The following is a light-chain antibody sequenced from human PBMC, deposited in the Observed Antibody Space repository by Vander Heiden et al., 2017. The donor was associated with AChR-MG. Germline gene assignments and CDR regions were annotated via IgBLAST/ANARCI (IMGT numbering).Light chain of an antibody. CDR1: NIGSKS. J-gene: IGLJ2*01. CDR3: QVWDSVSDPVV. V-gene: IGLV3-21*02. Sequence: SYVLTQQPSVSVAPGRTATITCGGNNIGSKSVHWYQQKLGQAPVLVVYDDSDRPSGIPERISGSNSGNTATLTISRVEAGDEGDYYCQVWDSVSDPVVFGGGTKLTVL. CDR2: DDS.